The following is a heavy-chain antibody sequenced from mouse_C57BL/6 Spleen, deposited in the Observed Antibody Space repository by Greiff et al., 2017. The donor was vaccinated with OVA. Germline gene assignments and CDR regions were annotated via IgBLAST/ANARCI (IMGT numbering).Heavy chain of an antibody. CDR3: ARWDDAFAY. D-gene: IGHD2-3*01. Sequence: VKLMESGAELVRPGASVKLSCKASGFTFTDYYIHWVQQRPGQGLEWIARIYPGSGTIYYTEKFKGQVTMTAAKSSRTAYMPLISLTSEDSAFYFCARWDDAFAYWGQGTLVTVSA. CDR1: GFTFTDYY. J-gene: IGHJ3*01. CDR2: IYPGSGTI. V-gene: IGHV1-76*01.